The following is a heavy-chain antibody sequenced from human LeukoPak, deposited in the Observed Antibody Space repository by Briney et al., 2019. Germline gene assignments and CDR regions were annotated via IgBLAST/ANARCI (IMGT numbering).Heavy chain of an antibody. CDR1: GGSISSYY. CDR2: IYYSGST. Sequence: SETLSLTCTVSGGSISSYYWSWIRQPPGKGLEWIGYIYYSGSTNYNPSLKSRVTISVDTSKNQFSLKLSSVTAADTAVYYCAGETGTTRFDYWDQGTLVTVSS. CDR3: AGETGTTRFDY. J-gene: IGHJ4*02. V-gene: IGHV4-59*01. D-gene: IGHD1-7*01.